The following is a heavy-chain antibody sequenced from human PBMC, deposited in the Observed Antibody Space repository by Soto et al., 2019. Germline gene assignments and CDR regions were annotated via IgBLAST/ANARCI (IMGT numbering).Heavy chain of an antibody. J-gene: IGHJ4*02. CDR2: ISAYNGNT. CDR3: ARGPYSGYDSSPFNY. V-gene: IGHV1-18*01. Sequence: ASVKVSCKASGYTFTSCGISWVRQAPGQGPEWMGWISAYNGNTNYAQKLQGRVTMTTDTSTSTAYMELRSLRSDDTAVYYCARGPYSGYDSSPFNYWGQGTLVTVSS. D-gene: IGHD5-12*01. CDR1: GYTFTSCG.